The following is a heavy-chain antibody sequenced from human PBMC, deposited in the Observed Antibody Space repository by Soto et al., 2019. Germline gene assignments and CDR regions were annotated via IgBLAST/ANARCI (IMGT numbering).Heavy chain of an antibody. D-gene: IGHD4-4*01. CDR2: IRSKAYGGTT. J-gene: IGHJ6*02. CDR1: GFTFGDYA. Sequence: PGGSLRLSCTSSGFTFGDYAMSWFRQAPGKGLEWVGFIRSKAYGGTTEYAASVKGRFTISRDDSKSIAYMELSSLRSEDTAVYYCAALPNDYSNYYYGMDVWGQGTTVNGSS. CDR3: AALPNDYSNYYYGMDV. V-gene: IGHV3-49*03.